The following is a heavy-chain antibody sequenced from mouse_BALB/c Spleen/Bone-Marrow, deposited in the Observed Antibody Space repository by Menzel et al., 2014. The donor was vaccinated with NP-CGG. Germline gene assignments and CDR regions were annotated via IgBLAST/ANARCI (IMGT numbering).Heavy chain of an antibody. CDR1: GYAFSAYW. CDR2: IYPGDGDT. V-gene: IGHV1-80*01. D-gene: IGHD1-1*01. CDR3: ARSGYGSNYDY. J-gene: IGHJ2*01. Sequence: QVQLQQSGAELVRPGSSVKISCKASGYAFSAYWMIWVKQRPGQGLEWIGQIYPGDGDTNYNGKFKGKATLTADKSSSTAYIQLSSLTSEESAVYFCARSGYGSNYDYWGQGTTLTVSS.